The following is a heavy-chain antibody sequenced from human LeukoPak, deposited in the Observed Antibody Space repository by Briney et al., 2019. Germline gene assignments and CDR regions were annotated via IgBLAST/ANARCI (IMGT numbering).Heavy chain of an antibody. J-gene: IGHJ5*02. CDR2: IIPIFGTA. Sequence: AASVKVSCKASGYTFTSYAISWVRQAPGQGLEWMGGIIPIFGTANYAQKFQGRVTITADKSTSTAYMELSSLRSEDTAVYYCARVNYRVIAAGGWFDPWGRGTLVTVSS. CDR1: GYTFTSYA. CDR3: ARVNYRVIAAGGWFDP. D-gene: IGHD6-13*01. V-gene: IGHV1-69*06.